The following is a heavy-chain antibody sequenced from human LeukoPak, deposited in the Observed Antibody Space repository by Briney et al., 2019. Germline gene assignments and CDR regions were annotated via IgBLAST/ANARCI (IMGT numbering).Heavy chain of an antibody. D-gene: IGHD7-27*01. CDR2: ITSDSRYR. CDR3: ARDLNWETY. J-gene: IGHJ4*02. Sequence: PGGSLRLSCEASGFSFSTYNMNWVRQAPGKGLEWISSITSDSRYRYYADSVKGRFTISRDNAKNSLYLQMNSLRAEDTAVYYCARDLNWETYWGQGTLVSVSS. CDR1: GFSFSTYN. V-gene: IGHV3-21*01.